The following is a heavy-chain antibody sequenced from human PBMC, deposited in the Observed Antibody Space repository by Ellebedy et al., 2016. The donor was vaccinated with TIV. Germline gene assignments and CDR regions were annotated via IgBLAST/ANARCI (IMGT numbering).Heavy chain of an antibody. D-gene: IGHD2-2*01. V-gene: IGHV3-23*01. CDR1: GFTFSNYA. CDR3: ARARLPSDCSSTSCYYYYYYYMDV. J-gene: IGHJ6*03. CDR2: ISGSGGNT. Sequence: GESLKISCAASGFTFSNYAMSWVRQAPGKGLEWVSAISGSGGNTYYADSVKGRFTISRDNSKNTLYLQMNSLRAEDTAVYYCARARLPSDCSSTSCYYYYYYYMDVWGKGTTVTVSS.